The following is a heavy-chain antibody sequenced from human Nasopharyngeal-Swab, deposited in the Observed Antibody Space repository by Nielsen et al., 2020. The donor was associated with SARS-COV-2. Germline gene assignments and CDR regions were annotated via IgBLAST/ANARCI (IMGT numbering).Heavy chain of an antibody. J-gene: IGHJ6*02. CDR3: ATDRRWNYYYGMEV. Sequence: ASVKVSCKVSRDTLTELSMHWVRQAPGKGLEWMGGFDPRDGQTVYAQKFQGRVTMTEDTSTDTAYMELSGLTSDDTAVYYCATDRRWNYYYGMEVWGQGTTVTVSS. V-gene: IGHV1-24*01. D-gene: IGHD2-15*01. CDR1: RDTLTELS. CDR2: FDPRDGQT.